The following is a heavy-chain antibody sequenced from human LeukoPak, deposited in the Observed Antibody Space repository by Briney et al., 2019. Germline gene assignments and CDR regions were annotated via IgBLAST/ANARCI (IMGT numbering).Heavy chain of an antibody. J-gene: IGHJ4*02. CDR1: GFTFSHFA. V-gene: IGHV3-23*01. CDR3: AKLKRVGIAPFDD. D-gene: IGHD3-10*01. CDR2: ISGSGNKT. Sequence: GGSLRLPCATSGFTFSHFAMSWVRQAPGKGLHWVSTISGSGNKTYDADSVKGRFTISRDNSKSTLYLQMTGLRAEDTAVYYCAKLKRVGIAPFDDWGQGTLVTVSS.